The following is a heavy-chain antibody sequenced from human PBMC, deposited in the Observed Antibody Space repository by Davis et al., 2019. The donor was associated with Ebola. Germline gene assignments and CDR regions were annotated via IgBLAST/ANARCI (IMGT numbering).Heavy chain of an antibody. CDR3: ARRGYSYGFDY. CDR2: IYYSGST. J-gene: IGHJ4*02. CDR1: GDSISSYY. D-gene: IGHD5-18*01. V-gene: IGHV4-59*08. Sequence: SETLSLTCTVSGDSISSYYWSWIRQPPGKGLEWSGYIYYSGSTNYNPPLKSRVTISVDTSKNQFSLKLSSVTAADTAVYYCARRGYSYGFDYWGQGTLVTVSS.